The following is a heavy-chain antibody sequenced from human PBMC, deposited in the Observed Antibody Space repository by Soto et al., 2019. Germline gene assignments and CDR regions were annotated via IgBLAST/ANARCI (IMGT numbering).Heavy chain of an antibody. CDR2: ISGSGGIT. CDR1: GFTFSSYA. D-gene: IGHD3-10*01. CDR3: AKDEVLPQNGMDV. J-gene: IGHJ6*02. V-gene: IGHV3-23*01. Sequence: EVQLLESGGGLVQPGGSLRLSCAASGFTFSSYAMSWVRQAPGKGLEWASAISGSGGITYYADSVKGRFTISRDNSKNTLYLQMNSLRAEDTAVYYCAKDEVLPQNGMDVWGQGTTVTVSS.